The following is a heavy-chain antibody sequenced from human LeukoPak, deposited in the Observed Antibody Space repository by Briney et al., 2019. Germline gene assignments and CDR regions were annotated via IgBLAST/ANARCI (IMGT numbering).Heavy chain of an antibody. V-gene: IGHV4-31*03. Sequence: SQTLSLTCTVSGGSISSSDYYWSWIRQHPGKGVEWIGYIYYSGSTYYNPSLKSRVTISVDTSKNQFSLKLSSVTAADTAVYYCARDAYCSSTSCYMPYYYMDVWGKGTTVTVSS. CDR2: IYYSGST. CDR3: ARDAYCSSTSCYMPYYYMDV. CDR1: GGSISSSDYY. D-gene: IGHD2-2*02. J-gene: IGHJ6*03.